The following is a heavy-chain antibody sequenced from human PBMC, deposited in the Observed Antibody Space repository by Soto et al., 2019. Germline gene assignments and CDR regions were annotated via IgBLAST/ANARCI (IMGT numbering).Heavy chain of an antibody. Sequence: QVQLQESGPGLVKPSETLSLTCTVSGGSISSYYWSWIRQPPGKGLEWIGYIYYSGRTKYNPSLKSRVTISVDTSKNQFSLKLSSVTAADTAVYYCARGYCSSTSCYIWDNWFDPWGQGTLVTVSS. CDR2: IYYSGRT. D-gene: IGHD2-2*02. V-gene: IGHV4-59*01. J-gene: IGHJ5*02. CDR3: ARGYCSSTSCYIWDNWFDP. CDR1: GGSISSYY.